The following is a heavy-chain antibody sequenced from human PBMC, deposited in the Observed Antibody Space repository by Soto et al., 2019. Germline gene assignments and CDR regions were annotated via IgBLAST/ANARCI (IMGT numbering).Heavy chain of an antibody. Sequence: EVQLVESGGGVVRPGGSLRLSCAASGFTFDDYGMSWVRQAPGKGLEWVSGINWNVGSTGYADAVKGRFTISRDNAKNSLYLQMNSLRAEDTALYYCASGSNYDYVWGSYRFDYWGQGTLVTVSS. CDR2: INWNVGST. D-gene: IGHD3-16*02. CDR3: ASGSNYDYVWGSYRFDY. J-gene: IGHJ4*02. V-gene: IGHV3-20*04. CDR1: GFTFDDYG.